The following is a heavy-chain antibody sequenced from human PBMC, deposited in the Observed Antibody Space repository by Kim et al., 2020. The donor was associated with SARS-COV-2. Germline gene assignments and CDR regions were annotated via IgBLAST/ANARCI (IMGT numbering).Heavy chain of an antibody. Sequence: GGSLRLSCAASGFTFDDYAMHWVRQAPGKGLEWVSLISGDGGSTYYADSVKGRFTISRDNSKNSLYLQMNSLRTEDTALYYCAKVEGGAAAGKLSYYYYYYMDVWGKGTTVTVSS. V-gene: IGHV3-43*02. CDR1: GFTFDDYA. CDR3: AKVEGGAAAGKLSYYYYYYMDV. J-gene: IGHJ6*03. CDR2: ISGDGGST. D-gene: IGHD6-13*01.